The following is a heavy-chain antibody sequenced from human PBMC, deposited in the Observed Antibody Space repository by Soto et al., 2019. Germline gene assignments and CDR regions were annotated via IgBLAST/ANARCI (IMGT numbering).Heavy chain of an antibody. V-gene: IGHV4-39*01. J-gene: IGHJ4*02. CDR1: GGSISSSSYY. D-gene: IGHD3-10*01. Sequence: SETLSLTCTVSGGSISSSSYYWGWIRQPPGKGLEWIGSIYYSGSTYYSPSLKSRVTISVDTSKNQFSLKLSSVTAADTAVYYCASNYGSGSYDTDYWGQGTLVTVSS. CDR3: ASNYGSGSYDTDY. CDR2: IYYSGST.